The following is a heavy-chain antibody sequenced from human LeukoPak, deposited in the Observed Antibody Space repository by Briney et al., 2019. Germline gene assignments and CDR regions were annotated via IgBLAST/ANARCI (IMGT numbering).Heavy chain of an antibody. V-gene: IGHV1-46*01. Sequence: ASVKVSCKASGYTFTSYYMHWVRQAPGQGLEWMGIINPSGGSTSYAQKFQGRVTMTRDTSSSTAYMELSRLRSDDTAVYYCARGRGHYDSSDYYYEGDGFDIWGQGTMVTVSS. CDR2: INPSGGST. CDR3: ARGRGHYDSSDYYYEGDGFDI. CDR1: GYTFTSYY. D-gene: IGHD3-22*01. J-gene: IGHJ3*02.